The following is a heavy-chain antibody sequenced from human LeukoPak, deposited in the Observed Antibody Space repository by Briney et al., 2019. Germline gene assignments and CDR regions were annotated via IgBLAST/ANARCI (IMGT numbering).Heavy chain of an antibody. CDR2: IYSGGTT. J-gene: IGHJ4*02. D-gene: IGHD1-26*01. V-gene: IGHV3-53*01. CDR3: AREIGGALHYFDY. Sequence: GGSLRLSWAVSGFTPSSNYMSWVRQAPGKGLEWVSTIYSGGTTYYADSVKGRFTISRDNSKNTLYLQMDSLRAEDTAVYYCAREIGGALHYFDYWGQGTLVTVSS. CDR1: GFTPSSNY.